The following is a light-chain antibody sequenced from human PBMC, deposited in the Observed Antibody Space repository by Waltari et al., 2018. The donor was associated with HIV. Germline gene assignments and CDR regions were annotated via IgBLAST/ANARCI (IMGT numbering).Light chain of an antibody. V-gene: IGLV2-8*01. CDR3: SSYAGSNNLV. CDR1: SSHVGCYNF. CDR2: EVT. Sequence: QSALTPPPSASGSPRQSVTISCTGTSSHVGCYNFLSWYQQHPGKAPKLMIFEVTKRPSGVPARFSGSKSGNTASLTVSGLQADDEADYYCSSYAGSNNLVFGGGTKLTVL. J-gene: IGLJ2*01.